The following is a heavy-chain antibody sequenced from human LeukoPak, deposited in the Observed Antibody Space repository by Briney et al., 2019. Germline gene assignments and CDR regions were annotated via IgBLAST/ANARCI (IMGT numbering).Heavy chain of an antibody. V-gene: IGHV3-21*04. Sequence: GGSLRLSCAASGFTFSSYTMNWVRQAPGKGLEWGSSISGTSTYINYADSVKGRFTITRDNAKTSLYLRMNSLRAEDTAVYYCARGQGGLLFEYWGQGTLVTVSS. D-gene: IGHD2-15*01. CDR2: ISGTSTYI. CDR1: GFTFSSYT. CDR3: ARGQGGLLFEY. J-gene: IGHJ4*02.